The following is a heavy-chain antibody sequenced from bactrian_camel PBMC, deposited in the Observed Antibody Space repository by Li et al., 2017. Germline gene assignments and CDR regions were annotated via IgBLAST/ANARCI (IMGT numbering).Heavy chain of an antibody. CDR3: GVHRRDSAGTCSGPPV. J-gene: IGHJ4*01. CDR1: GFTYISDC. V-gene: IGHV3S57*01. CDR2: LETNGMT. Sequence: HVQLVESGGESVQAGGSLRLSCAASGFTYISDCMAWFRQAPGKEREGVATLETNGMTTYADFVMGRFTVSRDNADNTLYLQMNGLKTEDTAVYYCGVHRRDSAGTCSGPPVWGQGTQVTVS. D-gene: IGHD2*01.